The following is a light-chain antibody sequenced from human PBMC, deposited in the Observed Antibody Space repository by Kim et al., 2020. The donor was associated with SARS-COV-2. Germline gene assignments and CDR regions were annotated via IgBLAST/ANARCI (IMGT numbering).Light chain of an antibody. J-gene: IGLJ2*01. CDR1: KLGEKY. V-gene: IGLV3-1*01. CDR3: QTWDSITVV. CDR2: QDT. Sequence: SVDPGQTASITCSGNKLGEKYACWYQQKPGQAPVLVIYQDTKRPSGIPERFSGSNSGNTATLTISGTQAMDEADYYCQTWDSITVVFGGGTKLTVL.